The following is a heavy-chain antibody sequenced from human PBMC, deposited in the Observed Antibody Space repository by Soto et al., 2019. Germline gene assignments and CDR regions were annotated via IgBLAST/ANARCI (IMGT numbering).Heavy chain of an antibody. J-gene: IGHJ4*02. CDR2: IKSDGSGT. CDR3: ARGDGDYYDGNGYLGRH. V-gene: IGHV3-74*01. D-gene: IGHD3-22*01. Sequence: EVQLVESGGGLVQPGGSLRLSCAASGFTFSSYWMHWVRQAPGKGLVWVSRIKSDGSGTYYADSVKGRLTISRDNAKNTLYLQMNSLRAEATAVYYCARGDGDYYDGNGYLGRHWGQGTLVTVSS. CDR1: GFTFSSYW.